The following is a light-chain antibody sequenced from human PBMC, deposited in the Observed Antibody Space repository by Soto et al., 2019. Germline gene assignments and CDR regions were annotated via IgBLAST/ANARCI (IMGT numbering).Light chain of an antibody. CDR1: QSVSSN. J-gene: IGKJ4*01. V-gene: IGKV3-15*01. CDR3: QQYDNWPLT. CDR2: GAS. Sequence: EIVVTQSPATLSVSPGERVTLSCRASQSVSSNLAWYQQKPGQAPRLLIYGASTRATGLPDKFSGSGSGTEFTLTISSLQSEDFAVYYCQQYDNWPLTFGGGTKVEIK.